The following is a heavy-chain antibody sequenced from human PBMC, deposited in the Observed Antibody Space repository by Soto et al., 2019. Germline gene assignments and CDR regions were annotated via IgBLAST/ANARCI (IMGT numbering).Heavy chain of an antibody. D-gene: IGHD3-9*01. Sequence: PSETLSLTCTVSGGSISSGDYYWSWIRQPPGKGLEWSGYIYYSGSTYYNPSLKSRVTISVDTSKNQFSLKLSSVTAEDTAVYYCARDSSVLRYFDRRGNYYGMDVWGQGTTVTVSS. CDR2: IYYSGST. CDR3: ARDSSVLRYFDRRGNYYGMDV. J-gene: IGHJ6*02. CDR1: GGSISSGDYY. V-gene: IGHV4-30-4*01.